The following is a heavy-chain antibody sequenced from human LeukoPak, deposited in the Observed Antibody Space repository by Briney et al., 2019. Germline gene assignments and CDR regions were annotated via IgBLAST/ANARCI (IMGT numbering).Heavy chain of an antibody. CDR3: ARDPSGDCSGGSCYDPYFDY. Sequence: PGGSLRLSCAASGFTFSSYAMHWVRQAPGKGLEYVSAISSNGGRTYYSNSVKGRFTISRDNSKNTLYLQMGSLRAEDMAVYYCARDPSGDCSGGSCYDPYFDYWGQGTLVTVSS. J-gene: IGHJ4*02. CDR1: GFTFSSYA. CDR2: ISSNGGRT. D-gene: IGHD2-15*01. V-gene: IGHV3-64*01.